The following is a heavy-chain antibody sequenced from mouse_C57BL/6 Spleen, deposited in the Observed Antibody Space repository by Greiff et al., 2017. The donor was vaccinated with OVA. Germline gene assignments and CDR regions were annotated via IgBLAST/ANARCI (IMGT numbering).Heavy chain of an antibody. CDR2: IYPSDSET. J-gene: IGHJ3*01. V-gene: IGHV1-61*01. Sequence: QVQLQQPGAELVRPGSSVKLSCKASGYTFTSYWMDWVKQRPGQGLEWIGNIYPSDSETHYNQKFKDKATLTVDKSSSTAYMQLSSLTSEDSAVYYCAREGDGYYGGFAYWGQGTLVTVSA. CDR3: AREGDGYYGGFAY. D-gene: IGHD2-3*01. CDR1: GYTFTSYW.